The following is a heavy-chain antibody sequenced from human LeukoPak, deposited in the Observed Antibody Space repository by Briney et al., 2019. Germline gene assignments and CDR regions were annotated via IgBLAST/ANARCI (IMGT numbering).Heavy chain of an antibody. J-gene: IGHJ6*02. Sequence: GGSLRLSCAASGFTFSSYSMDWVRQAPGKGLEWVSYISSSSSTIYYTDSVKGRFTISRDNAKNSLYLQMNSLRDEDTAVYYCARDLPDTQLWLSYYYYYGMDVWGQGTTVTVSS. CDR2: ISSSSSTI. D-gene: IGHD5-18*01. CDR3: ARDLPDTQLWLSYYYYYGMDV. V-gene: IGHV3-48*02. CDR1: GFTFSSYS.